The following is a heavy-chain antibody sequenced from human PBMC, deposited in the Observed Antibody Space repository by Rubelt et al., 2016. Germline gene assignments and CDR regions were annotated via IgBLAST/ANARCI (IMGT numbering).Heavy chain of an antibody. D-gene: IGHD3-10*01. CDR2: INHSGSN. CDR1: GGSFSGYY. V-gene: IGHV4-34*01. Sequence: QVQLQQWGAGLLKPSETLSLTCAVYGGSFSGYYWRWIRQPPGKGLEWIGEINHSGSNNYNPSPKSRVPISVDPSSNRCSLKLSSVTAADTAVYYCASRGRYYGSGSYPPRTGIVDYWGQGTLVTVSS. J-gene: IGHJ4*02. CDR3: ASRGRYYGSGSYPPRTGIVDY.